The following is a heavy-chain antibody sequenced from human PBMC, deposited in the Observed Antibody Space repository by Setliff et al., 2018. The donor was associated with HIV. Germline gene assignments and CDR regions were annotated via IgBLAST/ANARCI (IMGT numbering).Heavy chain of an antibody. D-gene: IGHD3-10*01. CDR1: DDPINSFY. CDR2: IYTSGST. J-gene: IGHJ3*01. Sequence: SETLSLTCTVSDDPINSFYWSWIRQPPGKGLEWIGYIYTSGSTNYNPSLEGRVAISVDTSKNQFSLKLSSVTAADTAVYYCARTPEDYGAFDTFDVWGQGTMVTVSS. V-gene: IGHV4-4*09. CDR3: ARTPEDYGAFDTFDV.